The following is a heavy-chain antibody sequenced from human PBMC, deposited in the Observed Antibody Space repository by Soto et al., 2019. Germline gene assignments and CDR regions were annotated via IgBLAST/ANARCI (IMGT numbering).Heavy chain of an antibody. CDR3: ARVQIVKMFGELTSDFHYGMDV. J-gene: IGHJ6*02. D-gene: IGHD3-10*02. CDR2: IYYSGST. V-gene: IGHV4-59*08. Sequence: SSETLSLTCTVSGGSISSYYWTWIRQXPGKGLEWIGYIYYSGSTNYNPSLKSRVTISVATSKTQFSLKLSSVTAADTAVYYCARVQIVKMFGELTSDFHYGMDVWGQGTTVTVSS. CDR1: GGSISSYY.